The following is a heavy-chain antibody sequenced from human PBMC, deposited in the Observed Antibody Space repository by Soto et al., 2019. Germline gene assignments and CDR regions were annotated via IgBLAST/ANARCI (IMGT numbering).Heavy chain of an antibody. D-gene: IGHD2-2*01. CDR3: ARVLCSSTSCYLDAFDI. Sequence: ASVKVSCKASGYTFTSYDINWVRQATGQGLEWKGWMNPNSGNTGYAQKFQGRVTMTRNTSISTANMELSSLRTEDTAFFYCARVLCSSTSCYLDAFDIWGQGTMVTVSS. CDR1: GYTFTSYD. J-gene: IGHJ3*02. CDR2: MNPNSGNT. V-gene: IGHV1-8*01.